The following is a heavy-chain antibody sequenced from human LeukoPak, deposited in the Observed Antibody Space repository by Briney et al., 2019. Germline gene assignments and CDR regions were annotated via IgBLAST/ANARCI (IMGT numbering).Heavy chain of an antibody. CDR3: ARESDSTGWLDYYMDV. CDR1: GFIFRTYS. D-gene: IGHD6-19*01. CDR2: ISSSGDYR. Sequence: KPGGSLRLSCAASGFIFRTYSVNWVRQAPGKGLEWVSSISSSGDYRDYADSVRGRFTISRDNTKNSLYLQMNNLRAEDTALYYCARESDSTGWLDYYMDVWGKGTTVTISS. J-gene: IGHJ6*03. V-gene: IGHV3-21*01.